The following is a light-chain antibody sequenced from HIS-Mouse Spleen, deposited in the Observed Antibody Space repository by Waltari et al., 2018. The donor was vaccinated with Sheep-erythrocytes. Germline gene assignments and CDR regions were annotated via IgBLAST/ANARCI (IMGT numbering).Light chain of an antibody. CDR3: QQRSNWPPLT. CDR1: QSVSSY. V-gene: IGKV3-11*01. J-gene: IGKJ4*01. Sequence: EIVLTQSPSTLSFSPGESATISRRASQSVSSYLAWYQQKPGQAPRLLIYDASNRATGIPARFSGSGSGTDFTLTISSLEPEDFAVYYCQQRSNWPPLTFGGGTKVEIK. CDR2: DAS.